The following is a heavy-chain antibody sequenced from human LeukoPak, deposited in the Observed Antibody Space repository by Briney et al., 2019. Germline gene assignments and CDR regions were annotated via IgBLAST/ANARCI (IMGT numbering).Heavy chain of an antibody. CDR1: GGSISSSSYY. CDR2: IYTSEST. J-gene: IGHJ4*02. V-gene: IGHV4-61*02. D-gene: IGHD3-9*01. Sequence: SETLSLTCTVSGGSISSSSYYWSWIRQPAGKGLEWIGRIYTSESTNYNPSLKSRVTISVDTSKNQFTLKLSSVTAADTAVYYCARASSDILTGSDYWGQGTLVTVSS. CDR3: ARASSDILTGSDY.